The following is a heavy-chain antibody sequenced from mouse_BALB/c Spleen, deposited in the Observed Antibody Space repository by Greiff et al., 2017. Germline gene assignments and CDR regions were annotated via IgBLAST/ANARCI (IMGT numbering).Heavy chain of an antibody. CDR1: GFTFSSFG. D-gene: IGHD2-2*01. V-gene: IGHV5-17*02. CDR3: ARVYGYDEGFAY. CDR2: ISSGSSTI. Sequence: EVMLVESGGGLVQPGGSRKLSCAASGFTFSSFGMHWVRQAPEKGLEWVAYISSGSSTIYYADTVKGRFTISRDNPKNTLFLQMTSLRSEDTAMYDCARVYGYDEGFAYWGQGTLVTVSA. J-gene: IGHJ3*01.